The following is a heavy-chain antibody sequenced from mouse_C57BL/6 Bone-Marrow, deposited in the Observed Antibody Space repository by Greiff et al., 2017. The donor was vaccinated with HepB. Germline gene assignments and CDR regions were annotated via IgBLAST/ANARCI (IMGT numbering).Heavy chain of an antibody. D-gene: IGHD4-1*01. Sequence: QVQLQQPGAELVKPGASVKMSCKASGYTFTSYWITWVKQRPGQGLEWIGDIYPGSGSTNYNEKFKSKATLTVDKSSSTAYMQLSSLTSEDSAVYYCARVGRGFDYWGQGTTLTVSS. V-gene: IGHV1-55*01. CDR2: IYPGSGST. CDR1: GYTFTSYW. CDR3: ARVGRGFDY. J-gene: IGHJ2*01.